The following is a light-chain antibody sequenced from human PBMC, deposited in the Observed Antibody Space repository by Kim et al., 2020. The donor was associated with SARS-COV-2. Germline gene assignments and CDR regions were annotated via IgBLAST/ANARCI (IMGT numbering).Light chain of an antibody. CDR1: SSDVGGYNY. CDR2: DVS. CDR3: SSYTSSSRV. J-gene: IGLJ3*02. Sequence: QSALTQPASVSGSPGQSITISCTGTSSDVGGYNYVSWYQQHPGKAPKLMIYDVSKRPSGVSNRFSGSKSGNTASLTNSGLQAEDEADYYCSSYTSSSRVFGGGTQLTVL. V-gene: IGLV2-14*01.